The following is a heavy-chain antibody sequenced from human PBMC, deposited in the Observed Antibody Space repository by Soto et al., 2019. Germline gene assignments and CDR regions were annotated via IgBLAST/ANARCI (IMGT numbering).Heavy chain of an antibody. CDR1: GLTFSSYA. D-gene: IGHD3-16*01. CDR2: IGTAGDT. Sequence: EVQLVESGGALVQPGGSLRLSCAASGLTFSSYAFHWVRQATGKGREWVSGIGTAGDTSYAGSVKGRFIMSRENPKLYLYLQMNSLRAGDTAVYYCTRGADVFDYWGQGTLVTVSS. V-gene: IGHV3-13*01. J-gene: IGHJ4*02. CDR3: TRGADVFDY.